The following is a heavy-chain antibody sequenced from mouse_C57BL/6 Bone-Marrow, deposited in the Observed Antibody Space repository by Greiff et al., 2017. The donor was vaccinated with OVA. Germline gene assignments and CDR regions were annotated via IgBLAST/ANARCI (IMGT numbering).Heavy chain of an antibody. CDR2: INPGSGGT. CDR1: GYAFTNYL. CDR3: ARDYGSAMDY. Sequence: QVQLKESGAELVRPGTSVKVSCKASGYAFTNYLIEWVKQRPGQGLEWIGVINPGSGGTNYNEKFKGKATLTADKSSSTAYMQLSSLTSEDSAVYFCARDYGSAMDYWGQGTSVTVSS. D-gene: IGHD1-1*01. J-gene: IGHJ4*01. V-gene: IGHV1-54*01.